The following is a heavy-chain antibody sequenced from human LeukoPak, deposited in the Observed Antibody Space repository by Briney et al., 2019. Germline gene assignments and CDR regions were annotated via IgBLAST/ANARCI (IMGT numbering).Heavy chain of an antibody. V-gene: IGHV4-31*03. CDR1: GGSISSGDYY. Sequence: SQTLSLTCTVSGGSISSGDYYWSWIRQHPGKGLEWIGYIYSSGSTYYNPSLKSRLTISVDTSKNQFSLKLSSVTAADTAVYYCASSTYYYDSSGYQYYFDYWGQGTLVTVSS. J-gene: IGHJ4*02. CDR2: IYSSGST. CDR3: ASSTYYYDSSGYQYYFDY. D-gene: IGHD3-22*01.